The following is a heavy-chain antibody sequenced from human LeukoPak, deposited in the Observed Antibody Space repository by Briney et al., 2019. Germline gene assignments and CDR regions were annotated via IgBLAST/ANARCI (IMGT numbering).Heavy chain of an antibody. V-gene: IGHV5-51*01. CDR3: AKSADYYGSGSSFDY. D-gene: IGHD3-10*01. J-gene: IGHJ4*02. CDR2: IYPGDSDT. Sequence: IYPGDSDTRYSPSFQGQVTISADKSISTAYLQWSSLKASDTAMYYCAKSADYYGSGSSFDYWGQGTLVTVSS.